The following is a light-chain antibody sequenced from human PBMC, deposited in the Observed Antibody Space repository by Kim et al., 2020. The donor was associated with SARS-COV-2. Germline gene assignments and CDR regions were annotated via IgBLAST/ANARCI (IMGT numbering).Light chain of an antibody. CDR2: GAS. J-gene: IGKJ4*01. V-gene: IGKV1-17*01. Sequence: ASEGKEVPITCRAGKTIGNNLGGYQRKPGKAPKGRTFGASTWQGGVPSRLVGSGSGKEFTLTISSLKPEDFATNYCQQFNTYPLPFGGGTKVDIK. CDR1: KTIGNN. CDR3: QQFNTYPLP.